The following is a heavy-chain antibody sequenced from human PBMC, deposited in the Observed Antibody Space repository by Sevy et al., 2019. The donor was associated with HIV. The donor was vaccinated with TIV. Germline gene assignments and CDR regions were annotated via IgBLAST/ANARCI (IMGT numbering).Heavy chain of an antibody. CDR2: IKQDGSEK. Sequence: GGSLRLSCAASGFTCSSYWMSWVRQAPGKGLEWVANIKQDGSEKYYVDSVKGRFTISRDNAKNSLYLQMNSLRAEDSAVYYCARDEGPEILGVVNGQIYGMDVWGQGTTVTVSS. J-gene: IGHJ6*02. V-gene: IGHV3-7*01. CDR3: ARDEGPEILGVVNGQIYGMDV. D-gene: IGHD3-3*01. CDR1: GFTCSSYW.